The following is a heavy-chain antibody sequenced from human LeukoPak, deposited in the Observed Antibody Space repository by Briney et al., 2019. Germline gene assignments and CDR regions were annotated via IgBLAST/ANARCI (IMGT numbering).Heavy chain of an antibody. Sequence: GGSLRLSCAASGFTFSDYWVTWVRQIAGKRLEWVANIKRDGSEKNYVDSVKGRFTISRDNAKKSLHLQMNNLRAEDTAVYYCARVNGIYDSWGQGTLVTVSS. CDR2: IKRDGSEK. CDR3: ARVNGIYDS. V-gene: IGHV3-7*01. J-gene: IGHJ5*01. CDR1: GFTFSDYW. D-gene: IGHD1-26*01.